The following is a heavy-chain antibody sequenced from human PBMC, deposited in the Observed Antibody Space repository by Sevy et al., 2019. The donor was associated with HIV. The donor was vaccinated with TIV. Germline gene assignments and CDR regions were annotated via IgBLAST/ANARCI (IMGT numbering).Heavy chain of an antibody. D-gene: IGHD3-22*01. V-gene: IGHV3-23*01. CDR1: GFTFSSYA. J-gene: IGHJ1*01. CDR3: AKDYYGSSGYYQEYFQH. CDR2: ISGSGGST. Sequence: GGSLRLSCAASGFTFSSYAMSWVRQAPGKGLEWVSAISGSGGSTYYADSVKGRFTISRDNSKNTLYLQMNSLRAEDTAVYYCAKDYYGSSGYYQEYFQHWGQGTLVTVSS.